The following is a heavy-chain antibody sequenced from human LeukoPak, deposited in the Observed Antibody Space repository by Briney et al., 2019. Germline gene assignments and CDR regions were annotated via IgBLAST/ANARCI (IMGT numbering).Heavy chain of an antibody. CDR3: ARGARRVLLWFGEPTPFDY. CDR1: GGSFSGYY. V-gene: IGHV4-34*01. Sequence: PSETLSLTCAVYGGSFSGYYWSWIRQPPGKGLEWIGEINHSGSTNYNPSLKSRVTISVDTSKNQFSLKLSSVTAADTAVYYCARGARRVLLWFGEPTPFDYWGQGTLVTVSS. CDR2: INHSGST. D-gene: IGHD3-10*01. J-gene: IGHJ4*02.